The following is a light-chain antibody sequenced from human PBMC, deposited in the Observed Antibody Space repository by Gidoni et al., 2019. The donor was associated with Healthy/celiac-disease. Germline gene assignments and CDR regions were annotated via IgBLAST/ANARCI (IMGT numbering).Light chain of an antibody. CDR3: QHYHNWPPYT. CDR2: GAS. V-gene: IGKV3-15*01. Sequence: EIVMTQSPATLSVSPGERATLSCRASQSVSSPLAWYQQKPGQAPRLLMYGASTRATGTPARFSGSGSGTEFTLTISSLQSEDFAAYYCQHYHNWPPYTFGQGTKLYLK. J-gene: IGKJ2*01. CDR1: QSVSSP.